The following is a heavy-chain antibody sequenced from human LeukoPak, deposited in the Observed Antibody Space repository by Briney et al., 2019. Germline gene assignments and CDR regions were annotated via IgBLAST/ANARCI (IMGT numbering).Heavy chain of an antibody. CDR1: GFTFRTYG. V-gene: IGHV3-30*18. CDR3: AKETATTPRWYFDL. J-gene: IGHJ2*01. CDR2: ISYDGRNK. Sequence: GRSLRLSCAASGFTFRTYGMNWVRQAPGKGLEWVAVISYDGRNKNYADSVKGRFTIPRDNSKNTLYLQMNSLRPEDTAVYYCAKETATTPRWYFDLWGRGTLVTVSS. D-gene: IGHD1-26*01.